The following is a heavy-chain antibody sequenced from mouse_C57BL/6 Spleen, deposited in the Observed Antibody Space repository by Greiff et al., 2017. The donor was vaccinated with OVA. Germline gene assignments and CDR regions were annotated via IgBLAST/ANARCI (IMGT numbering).Heavy chain of an antibody. D-gene: IGHD2-5*01. V-gene: IGHV5-9*01. CDR3: ARVYYSNYSYAMDD. CDR1: GFTFSSYT. CDR2: ISGGGGNT. J-gene: IGHJ4*01. Sequence: EVMLVESGGGLVKPGGSLKLSCAASGFTFSSYTMSWVRQTPEKRLEWVATISGGGGNTYYPDSVKGRFTISRDNAKNTLYLQMSSLRSEDTALYYCARVYYSNYSYAMDDWGQGTSVTVSS.